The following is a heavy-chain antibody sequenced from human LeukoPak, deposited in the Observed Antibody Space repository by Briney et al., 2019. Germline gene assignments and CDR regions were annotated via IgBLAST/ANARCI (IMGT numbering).Heavy chain of an antibody. Sequence: PGGSLRLSCVASGFTLSNYWMHWVRQAPGKGLGWVSRINSDGSTTNYADSVKGRFTISRDNAKNTLYLEMNSLRVEDTALYYCARDGYYSDNYCDAFDIWGRGTMVTVSS. V-gene: IGHV3-74*01. CDR2: INSDGSTT. CDR3: ARDGYYSDNYCDAFDI. D-gene: IGHD3-22*01. CDR1: GFTLSNYW. J-gene: IGHJ3*02.